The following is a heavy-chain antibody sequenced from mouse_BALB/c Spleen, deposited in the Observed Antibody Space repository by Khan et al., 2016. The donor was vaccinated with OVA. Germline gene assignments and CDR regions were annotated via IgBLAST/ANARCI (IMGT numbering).Heavy chain of an antibody. CDR2: INTYTGEP. CDR3: ARPPYFSYVMVY. V-gene: IGHV9-3-1*01. D-gene: IGHD2-10*01. CDR1: GYTFTNYG. Sequence: QMQLVQSGPELKKPGETVKISCKASGYTFTNYGMYWVKQAPGKGLKWMGWINTYTGEPTHADDFKGRFAFSLETSASTAYLQINNLKNEDTATYFCARPPYFSYVMVYWGQGTSVTVSS. J-gene: IGHJ4*01.